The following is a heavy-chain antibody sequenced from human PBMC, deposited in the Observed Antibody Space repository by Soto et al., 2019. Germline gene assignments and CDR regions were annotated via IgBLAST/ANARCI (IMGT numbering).Heavy chain of an antibody. CDR2: INAGNGNT. D-gene: IGHD6-19*01. CDR3: ARARGIAVAAARWGMDV. J-gene: IGHJ6*02. V-gene: IGHV1-3*01. Sequence: GTSVKVSCKDSGYTFTSYAMHWVRQAPGQRLEWMGWINAGNGNTKYSQKFQGRVTITRDTSASTAYMELSSLRSEDTAVYYCARARGIAVAAARWGMDVWGQGTTVTVSS. CDR1: GYTFTSYA.